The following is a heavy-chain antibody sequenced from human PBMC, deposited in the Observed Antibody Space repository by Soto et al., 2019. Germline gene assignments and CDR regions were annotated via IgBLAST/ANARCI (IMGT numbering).Heavy chain of an antibody. Sequence: ESGGGLVQPGGSLRLSCAASGFTVSTKYMSWVRQAPGKGLEWVSLIQSGGSTYYAGSVEGRFTISRDNSENMLFLQMNSLRVEYTDMYYCTRDEVYCDGGGCYGVPLDVWGKGTPVTVSA. V-gene: IGHV3-66*01. CDR2: IQSGGST. J-gene: IGHJ6*04. D-gene: IGHD2-15*01. CDR1: GFTVSTKY. CDR3: TRDEVYCDGGGCYGVPLDV.